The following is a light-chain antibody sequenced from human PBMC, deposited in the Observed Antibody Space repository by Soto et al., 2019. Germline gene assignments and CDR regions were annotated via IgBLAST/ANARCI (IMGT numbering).Light chain of an antibody. CDR1: QGISNY. CDR3: QKYNSAPRT. Sequence: DIQMTQSPSSLSASVGDRVTITCRANQGISNYLAWYQQKPGKVPKLLIYAASTLQSGVPSRFSGSGAGTDFTLTISSLQPEDVATYYCQKYNSAPRTFGQGNKVELQ. V-gene: IGKV1-27*01. CDR2: AAS. J-gene: IGKJ1*01.